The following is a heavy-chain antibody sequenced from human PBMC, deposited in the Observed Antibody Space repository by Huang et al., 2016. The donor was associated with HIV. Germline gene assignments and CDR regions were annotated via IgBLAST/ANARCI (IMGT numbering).Heavy chain of an antibody. V-gene: IGHV3-7*01. CDR2: IKQDGSDK. J-gene: IGHJ4*02. CDR3: ARGQGGYDSSGFYSYYFDY. D-gene: IGHD3-22*01. Sequence: EVQLVESGGGLVQPGGSLRLSCVGSGFTSSSYWMSWVRQAPGKGLEGVANIKQDGSDKYYVDSVKVRFTISRDNAKNSLYLQMNSLRAEDTAVYYCARGQGGYDSSGFYSYYFDYWGQGTLVTVSS. CDR1: GFTSSSYW.